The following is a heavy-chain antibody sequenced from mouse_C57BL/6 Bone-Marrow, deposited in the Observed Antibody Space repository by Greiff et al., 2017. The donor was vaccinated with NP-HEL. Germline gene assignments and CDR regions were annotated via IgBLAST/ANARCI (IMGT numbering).Heavy chain of an antibody. J-gene: IGHJ1*03. CDR1: GFTFSSYA. V-gene: IGHV5-4*03. CDR2: ISDGGSYT. Sequence: EVMLVESGGGLVKPGGSLKLSCAASGFTFSSYALSWVRQTPEKRLEWVATISDGGSYTYYPDNVKGRFTISRDNAKNNLYLQMSQLKSEDTAMYYCASLITGYFDVWGTGTTVTVSS. CDR3: ASLITGYFDV. D-gene: IGHD1-1*01.